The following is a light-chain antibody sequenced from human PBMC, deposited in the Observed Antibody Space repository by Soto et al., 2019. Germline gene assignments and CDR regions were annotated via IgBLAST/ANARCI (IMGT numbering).Light chain of an antibody. CDR3: SSYTSSSTQV. J-gene: IGLJ1*01. V-gene: IGLV2-14*01. CDR2: EVT. CDR1: SSDVGGYNY. Sequence: QSALTQPASVSGSPGQSITISCTGTSSDVGGYNYVSWYQQHPGKAPKLMIYEVTNRPSGVSNRFSGSKPGNTASLTISGLQAEDEADYYCSSYTSSSTQVFGPGTKLTVL.